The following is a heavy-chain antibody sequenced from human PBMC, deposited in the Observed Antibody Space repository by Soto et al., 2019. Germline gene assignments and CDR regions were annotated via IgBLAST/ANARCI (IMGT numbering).Heavy chain of an antibody. CDR1: GFTFSNYA. J-gene: IGHJ4*02. CDR2: ISGRGGNT. CDR3: AKAGCSGGTCYLYYFDY. Sequence: HPGGSLRLSCAASGFTFSNYAMGWVRQAPGKGLEWVSTISGRGGNTYYADSVKGRLTISRDNSRNTLYLQMDSLRVEDSAVYSCAKAGCSGGTCYLYYFDYWGQGALVTVSS. V-gene: IGHV3-23*01. D-gene: IGHD2-15*01.